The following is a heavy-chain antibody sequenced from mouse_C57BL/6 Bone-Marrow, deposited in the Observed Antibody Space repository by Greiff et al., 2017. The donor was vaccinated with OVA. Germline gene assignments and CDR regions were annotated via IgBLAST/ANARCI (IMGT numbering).Heavy chain of an antibody. J-gene: IGHJ2*01. CDR3: ARSDWDDFDY. D-gene: IGHD4-1*01. CDR2: INPSTGGT. Sequence: EVMLVESGPELVKPGASVKISCKASGYSFTGYYMNWVKQSPEKSLEWIGEINPSTGGTTYNQKFKAKATLTVDKSSSTAYMQLKSLTSEDSAVYYCARSDWDDFDYWGQGTTLTVSS. V-gene: IGHV1-42*01. CDR1: GYSFTGYY.